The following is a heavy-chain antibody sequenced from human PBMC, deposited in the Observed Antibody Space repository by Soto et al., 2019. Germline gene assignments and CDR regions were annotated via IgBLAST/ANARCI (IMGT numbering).Heavy chain of an antibody. Sequence: PETLSLTCTVSGGSISSYYWSWIRQPPGKGLEWIGYIYYSGTTNYNPSLKSRVTISVDTSKNQFSLKLSSVTAADTAVYYCARVTGYSSGWSHDYWGQGTLVTVSS. CDR1: GGSISSYY. J-gene: IGHJ4*02. V-gene: IGHV4-59*01. D-gene: IGHD6-19*01. CDR3: ARVTGYSSGWSHDY. CDR2: IYYSGTT.